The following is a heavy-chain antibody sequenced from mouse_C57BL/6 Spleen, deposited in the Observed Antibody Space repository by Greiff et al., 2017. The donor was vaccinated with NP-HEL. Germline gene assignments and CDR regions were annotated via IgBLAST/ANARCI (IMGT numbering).Heavy chain of an antibody. CDR1: GFTFSDYG. Sequence: EVQGVESGGGLVKPGGSLKLSCAASGFTFSDYGMHWVRQSPEKGLAWVAYISSGSSTIYYADTVKGRFTISRDNAKNTLFLQMTSLRSEDTAMYYCARARREAWFAYWGQGTLVTVSA. CDR2: ISSGSSTI. CDR3: ARARREAWFAY. D-gene: IGHD2-12*01. V-gene: IGHV5-17*01. J-gene: IGHJ3*01.